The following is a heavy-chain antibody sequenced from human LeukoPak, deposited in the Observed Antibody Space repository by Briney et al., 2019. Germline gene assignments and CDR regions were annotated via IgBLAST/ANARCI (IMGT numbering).Heavy chain of an antibody. D-gene: IGHD6-13*01. CDR3: ASSYSSSWYVPLDY. J-gene: IGHJ4*02. CDR2: ISYDGSNK. Sequence: GGSLRLSCAASGFTFSSYGMHWVRQAPGKGLEWVAVISYDGSNKYYADSVKGRFTISRDNSKNTLYLQMNSLRAEDTAVYYCASSYSSSWYVPLDYWGQGTLVTVSS. V-gene: IGHV3-30*03. CDR1: GFTFSSYG.